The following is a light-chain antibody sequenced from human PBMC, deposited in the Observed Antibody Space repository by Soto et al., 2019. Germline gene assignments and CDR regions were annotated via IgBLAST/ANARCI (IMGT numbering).Light chain of an antibody. CDR2: GAF. J-gene: IGKJ1*01. CDR3: QQYGSSPRT. V-gene: IGKV1-9*01. Sequence: DIPLTQSPIFLSASVGDRVTISCRASQAIFNYLAWYQQKPGKAPNLLIYGAFNRAGGVPDRFSGSGSGTDFTLTISRLEPEDFAVYYCQQYGSSPRTFGQGTKVEIK. CDR1: QAIFNY.